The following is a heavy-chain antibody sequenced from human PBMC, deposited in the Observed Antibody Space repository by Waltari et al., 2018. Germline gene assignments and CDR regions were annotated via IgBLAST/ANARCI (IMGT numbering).Heavy chain of an antibody. V-gene: IGHV4-39*01. CDR3: ATYLGASLGTAAFDV. CDR1: GCSITSNRHY. J-gene: IGHJ3*01. CDR2: MSYRGAT. Sequence: QLQLQESGPGLVKPSETLSLTCSVSGCSITSNRHYWVWIRQPPGQGMEWVGTMSYRGATYSSPSLNSRVTITRDTSKNQLSLKLASMTAADTAVYFCATYLGASLGTAAFDVWGQGTMVTVSS. D-gene: IGHD1-1*01.